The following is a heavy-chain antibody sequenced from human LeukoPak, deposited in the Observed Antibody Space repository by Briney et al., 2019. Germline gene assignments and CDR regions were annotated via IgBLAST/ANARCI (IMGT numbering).Heavy chain of an antibody. CDR3: ARERKGFCDS. J-gene: IGHJ5*01. Sequence: PSETLSLTCTVSGGSISSDDYYWSWIRQPPGQGLEWIGYIFYSGSTYYNPSLKSRVTVSVDTSKNQFSLKLISVTAADTAVYYCARERKGFCDSWGQGTLVTVSS. CDR2: IFYSGST. D-gene: IGHD2-15*01. CDR1: GGSISSDDYY. V-gene: IGHV4-30-4*01.